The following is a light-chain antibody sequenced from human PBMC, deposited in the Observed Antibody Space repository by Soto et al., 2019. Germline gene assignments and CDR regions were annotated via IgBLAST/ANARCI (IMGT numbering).Light chain of an antibody. CDR3: LQDYNYPRT. J-gene: IGKJ1*01. Sequence: IQMTQSPSSLSASVGDGVTITCRASQSISSYLNWYQQKPGKAPKLMIYAASSLQSGVPSRFSGSGSGTDCTLTISSLQPEDVATYYCLQDYNYPRTFGQGTKVDIK. V-gene: IGKV1-6*01. CDR2: AAS. CDR1: QSISSY.